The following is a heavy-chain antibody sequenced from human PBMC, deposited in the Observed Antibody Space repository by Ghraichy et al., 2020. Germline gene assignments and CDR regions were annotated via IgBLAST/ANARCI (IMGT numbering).Heavy chain of an antibody. CDR2: I. J-gene: IGHJ3*02. CDR1: GFTFSSYS. D-gene: IGHD3-9*01. V-gene: IGHV3-48*02. Sequence: LSLTCAASGFTFSSYSMNWVRQAPGKGLEWVSYIKGRFTISRDNAKNSLYLQMNSLRDEDTAIYYCAKGSRHFDWPAVAFDMWGQGTKVTVSA. CDR3: AKGSRHFDWPAVAFDM.